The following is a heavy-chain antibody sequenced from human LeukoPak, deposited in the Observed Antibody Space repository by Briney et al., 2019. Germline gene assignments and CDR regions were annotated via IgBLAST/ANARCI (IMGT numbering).Heavy chain of an antibody. D-gene: IGHD3-10*01. J-gene: IGHJ4*02. CDR3: ARDYPLGSGRTRFEY. Sequence: SETLSLTCTVSGGSISSYYWSWIRQPAGKGLEWIGRIYTSGSTNYNPSLKSRVTISVDTSKNQFSLKLSSVTAADTAVYYCARDYPLGSGRTRFEYWGQGTLVTVSS. V-gene: IGHV4-4*07. CDR2: IYTSGST. CDR1: GGSISSYY.